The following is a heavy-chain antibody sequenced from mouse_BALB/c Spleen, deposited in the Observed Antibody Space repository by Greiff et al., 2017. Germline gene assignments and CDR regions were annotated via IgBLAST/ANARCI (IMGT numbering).Heavy chain of an antibody. V-gene: IGHV5-6*01. J-gene: IGHJ3*01. Sequence: EVKLMESGGDLVKPGGSLKLSCAASGFTFSSYGMSWVRQTPDKRLEWVATISSGGSYTYYPDSVKGRFTISRDNAKNTLYLQMSSLKSEDTAMYYCARDGNYPYWGQGTLVTVSA. CDR2: ISSGGSYT. CDR1: GFTFSSYG. D-gene: IGHD2-1*01. CDR3: ARDGNYPY.